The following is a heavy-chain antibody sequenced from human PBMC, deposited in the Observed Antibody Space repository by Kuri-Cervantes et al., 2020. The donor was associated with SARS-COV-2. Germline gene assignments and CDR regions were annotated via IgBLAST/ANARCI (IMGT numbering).Heavy chain of an antibody. CDR2: ISGSGGST. CDR1: GFTFDDYG. J-gene: IGHJ4*02. CDR3: AKTPIVVVIAITYYFDY. D-gene: IGHD2-21*01. Sequence: GESLKISCAASGFTFDDYGMSWVRQAPGKGLEWVSAISGSGGSTYYADSVKGRFTISRDNSKNTLYLQMNSLRAEDTAVYYCAKTPIVVVIAITYYFDYWGQGTLVTVSS. V-gene: IGHV3-23*01.